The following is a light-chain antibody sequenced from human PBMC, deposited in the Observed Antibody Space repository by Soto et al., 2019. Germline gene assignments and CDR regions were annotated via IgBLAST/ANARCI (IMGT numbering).Light chain of an antibody. CDR2: GAS. V-gene: IGKV3-20*01. J-gene: IGKJ2*01. CDR3: QQLGASPYT. Sequence: EIVLTQSPDTLSLSPGDGATLSCRASQTVGNNYLAWYQQRPGQAPRLLIYGASTRATGIPDRFRGSGSGTDFTLTISRLEPEDFAVYYCQQLGASPYTFGPGTKLEIE. CDR1: QTVGNNY.